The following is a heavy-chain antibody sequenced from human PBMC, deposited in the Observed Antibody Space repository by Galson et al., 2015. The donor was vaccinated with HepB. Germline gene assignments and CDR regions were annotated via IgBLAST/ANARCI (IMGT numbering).Heavy chain of an antibody. CDR1: GFTFSSYW. V-gene: IGHV3-74*03. J-gene: IGHJ4*02. CDR2: INSDGSST. Sequence: SLRLSCAASGFTFSSYWMHWVRQAPGKGLVWVSRINSDGSSTTYADSVKGRFTISRDNARNTLYLQMNSLRAEDTAVYYCARNFYDSSGYEVDYWSQGTLVTVSS. D-gene: IGHD3-22*01. CDR3: ARNFYDSSGYEVDY.